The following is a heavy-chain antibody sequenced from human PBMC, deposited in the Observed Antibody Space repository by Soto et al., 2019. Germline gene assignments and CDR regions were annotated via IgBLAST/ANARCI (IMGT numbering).Heavy chain of an antibody. CDR2: IYSGGST. CDR3: AATRGLRFLGTLDY. J-gene: IGHJ4*02. Sequence: GGSLRLSCAASGFTVSSNYMSWVRQAPGKGLEWVSVIYSGGSTYYADSVKGRFTISRHNSKNTLYLQMNSLRAEDTAVYYCAATRGLRFLGTLDYWGQGTLVTVSS. D-gene: IGHD3-3*01. V-gene: IGHV3-53*04. CDR1: GFTVSSNY.